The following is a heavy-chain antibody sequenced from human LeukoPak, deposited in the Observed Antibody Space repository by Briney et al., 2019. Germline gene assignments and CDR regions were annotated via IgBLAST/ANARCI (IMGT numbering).Heavy chain of an antibody. J-gene: IGHJ4*02. D-gene: IGHD5-24*01. CDR3: AREGEMPLDY. Sequence: SETLSLTCTVSNGSVGSGGYSWSWIRQPPGKGLEWIGYVYHSGATYYNPSLKSRISIPMDRSKNQFSLTLTSVTAADTAVYYCAREGEMPLDYWGPGTLVTVS. V-gene: IGHV4-30-2*01. CDR1: NGSVGSGGYS. CDR2: VYHSGAT.